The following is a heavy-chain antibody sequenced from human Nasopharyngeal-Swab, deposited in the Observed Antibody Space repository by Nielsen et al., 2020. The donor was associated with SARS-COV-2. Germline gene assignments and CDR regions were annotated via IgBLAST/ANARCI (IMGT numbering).Heavy chain of an antibody. V-gene: IGHV3-53*01. Sequence: GESLKISCAASGFTVSSNYMSWVRQAPGKGLEWVSVIYSGGSTYYADSVKGRFTISRDNSKNTLYFQMNSLRAEDTAVYYCARDVGGSYSTWGQGTLVTVSS. CDR2: IYSGGST. J-gene: IGHJ4*02. CDR3: ARDVGGSYST. D-gene: IGHD1-26*01. CDR1: GFTVSSNY.